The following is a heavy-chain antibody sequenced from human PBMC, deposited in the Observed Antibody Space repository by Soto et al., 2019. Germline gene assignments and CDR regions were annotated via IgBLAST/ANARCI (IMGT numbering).Heavy chain of an antibody. D-gene: IGHD3-16*02. CDR1: GFTFSSYS. CDR2: ISSSSSYI. V-gene: IGHV3-21*01. Sequence: GGSLRLSCAASGFTFSSYSMNWVRQAPGKGLEWVSSISSSSSYIYYADSVKGRFTISRDNAKNSLYPQMNSLRAEDTAVYYCARDGDYVWGSYRWSDAFDIWGQGTMVTVS. CDR3: ARDGDYVWGSYRWSDAFDI. J-gene: IGHJ3*02.